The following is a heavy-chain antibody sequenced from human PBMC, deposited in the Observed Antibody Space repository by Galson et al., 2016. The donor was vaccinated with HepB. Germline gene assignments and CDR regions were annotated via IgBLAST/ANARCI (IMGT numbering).Heavy chain of an antibody. D-gene: IGHD3-22*01. V-gene: IGHV4-31*03. CDR2: IYYSGST. CDR3: ATAPAPYYDSSGYRGGYFDY. CDR1: GGPISSGSHY. Sequence: TLSLTCSVSGGPISSGSHYRSWIRPHPGKGLEWIGYIYYSGSTYYNPSLKSRVVISIDTSKNQFSLKLSSVTAADTAVYYCATAPAPYYDSSGYRGGYFDYWGQGTLVTVSS. J-gene: IGHJ4*02.